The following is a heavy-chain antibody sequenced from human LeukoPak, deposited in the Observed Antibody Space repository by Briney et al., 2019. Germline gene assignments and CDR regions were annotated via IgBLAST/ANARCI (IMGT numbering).Heavy chain of an antibody. V-gene: IGHV4-38-2*01. CDR3: ARAYPRYYGSGSLYWFDP. D-gene: IGHD3-10*01. J-gene: IGHJ5*02. CDR1: GYSISSGYY. Sequence: KPSETLSLTCAVSGYSISSGYYWGWIRQPPGKGLEWIGGIYHSGSTYYNPSLKSRVTIPVGTSKNQFSLKLSSVTAADTAVYYCARAYPRYYGSGSLYWFDPWGQGTLVTVSS. CDR2: IYHSGST.